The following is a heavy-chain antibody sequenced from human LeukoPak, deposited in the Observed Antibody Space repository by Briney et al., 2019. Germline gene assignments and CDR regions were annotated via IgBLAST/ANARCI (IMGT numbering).Heavy chain of an antibody. CDR1: GDSISRFY. CDR3: ARVNIAVAGDASDV. D-gene: IGHD6-19*01. Sequence: SETLSLTCSVSGDSISRFYWSWVRQPPGKGLEWIGYTGDTNYNPSLKSRVTISLDASKSQFSLKLSSVTAADTAMYYCARVNIAVAGDASDVWGRGTTVTVSS. J-gene: IGHJ3*01. CDR2: YTGDT. V-gene: IGHV4-59*01.